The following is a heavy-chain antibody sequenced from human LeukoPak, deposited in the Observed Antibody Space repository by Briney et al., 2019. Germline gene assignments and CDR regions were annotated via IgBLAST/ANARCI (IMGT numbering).Heavy chain of an antibody. CDR3: ANDYGDY. CDR1: GFTFSSYA. D-gene: IGHD4-17*01. Sequence: GGSPRLSCAASGFTFSSYAMSWVRQAPGKGLEWVSAISGSGSTYYADSVKGRFTFSRDNSKNTLYLQMNSLRAEDTAVYYCANDYGDYWGQGTLVTVSS. CDR2: ISGSGST. J-gene: IGHJ4*02. V-gene: IGHV3-23*01.